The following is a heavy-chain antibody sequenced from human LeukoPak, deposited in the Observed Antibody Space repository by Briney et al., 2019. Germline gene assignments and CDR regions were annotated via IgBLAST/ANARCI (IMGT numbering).Heavy chain of an antibody. D-gene: IGHD3-22*01. Sequence: RPSETLSLTCAVYGGSFSGYYWSWIRQPPGKGLEWIGEINHSGSTNYNPSLKSRVTISVDTSKNQFSLKLSSVTAADTAVYYCARSVDYYDSRGYFRFDYWGQGTLVTVSS. CDR3: ARSVDYYDSRGYFRFDY. CDR2: INHSGST. CDR1: GGSFSGYY. J-gene: IGHJ4*02. V-gene: IGHV4-34*01.